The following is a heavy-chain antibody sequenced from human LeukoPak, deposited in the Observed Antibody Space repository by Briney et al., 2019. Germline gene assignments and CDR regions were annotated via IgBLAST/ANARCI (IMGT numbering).Heavy chain of an antibody. CDR3: ARVATSAN. CDR1: GYTFTGYY. J-gene: IGHJ4*02. V-gene: IGHV1-2*04. CDR2: INPNSGGT. Sequence: ASVKVSCKASGYTFTGYYMHWVRQAPGQGLEWMGWINPNSGGTNYAQKFQGWVTMTRDTSITTVYMELSSLTSEDTAVYYCARVATSANWGQGTLVTVSS. D-gene: IGHD1-1*01.